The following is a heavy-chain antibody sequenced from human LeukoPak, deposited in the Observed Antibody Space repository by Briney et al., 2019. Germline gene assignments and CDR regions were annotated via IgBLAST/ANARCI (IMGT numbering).Heavy chain of an antibody. D-gene: IGHD6-19*01. CDR1: GFAFSSQA. J-gene: IGHJ4*02. V-gene: IGHV3-23*01. Sequence: AGGSLRLSCAASGFAFSSQAMGWVRQAPGKGLEWVSVISDSGSLIYYADSVKGRFTISRDNSKKTLFLQLNGLRAEDTAIYYCAKDARRTDGWYYFDYWGQGALVTVSS. CDR2: ISDSGSLI. CDR3: AKDARRTDGWYYFDY.